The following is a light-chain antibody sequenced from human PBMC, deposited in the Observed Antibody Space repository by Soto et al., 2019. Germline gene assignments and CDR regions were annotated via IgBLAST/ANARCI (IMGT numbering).Light chain of an antibody. J-gene: IGLJ1*01. CDR1: SSDVGRYNL. CDR2: EVS. V-gene: IGLV2-23*02. Sequence: QPVLTQPASVSGSPGQSLSISCTGASSDVGRYNLVSWYQQHPGKAPKVMIYEVSKRPSGVSHRFSGSRSGNTASLTISGLQAEDEADYYCCSYAGSDYVFGTGTKLTVL. CDR3: CSYAGSDYV.